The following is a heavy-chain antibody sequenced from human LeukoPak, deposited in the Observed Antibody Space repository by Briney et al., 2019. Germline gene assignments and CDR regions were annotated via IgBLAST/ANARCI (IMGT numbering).Heavy chain of an antibody. CDR3: AREEWELQNPSYYYYYYMDV. CDR1: GYTFTGYY. J-gene: IGHJ6*03. D-gene: IGHD1-26*01. Sequence: ASVKVSCKASGYTFTGYYMHWVRQAPGQGLEWMGWINPNSGGTNYAQKFQGRVTMTRDTSISTAYMELSSLRSEDTAVYYCAREEWELQNPSYYYYYYMDVWGKGTTVTVSS. V-gene: IGHV1-2*02. CDR2: INPNSGGT.